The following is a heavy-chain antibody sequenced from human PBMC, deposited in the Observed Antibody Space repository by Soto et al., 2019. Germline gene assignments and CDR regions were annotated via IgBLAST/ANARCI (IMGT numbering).Heavy chain of an antibody. D-gene: IGHD2-15*01. CDR1: GGSISSGGYY. Sequence: SETLSLTCTVSGGSISSGGYYWSWIRQHPGKGLEWIGYIYYSGSTYYNPSLKSRVTISVDTSKNLFSLKLSSVTAADTAVYYCARSVVVVVAANIDAFDIWGQGTMVTVSS. J-gene: IGHJ3*02. CDR2: IYYSGST. V-gene: IGHV4-31*03. CDR3: ARSVVVVVAANIDAFDI.